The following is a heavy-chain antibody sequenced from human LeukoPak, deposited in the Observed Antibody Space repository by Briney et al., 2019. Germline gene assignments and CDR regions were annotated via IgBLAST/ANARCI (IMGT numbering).Heavy chain of an antibody. J-gene: IGHJ4*02. CDR3: ARWRGGFCSSTSCPGGLDY. Sequence: GGSLRLSCAASGFTFSSYWMSWVRQAPGKGLEWVANIKQDGSEKYYVDSVKGRFTISRDNANNSLYLQMNSLRAEDTAVYYCARWRGGFCSSTSCPGGLDYWGQGTLVTVSS. CDR1: GFTFSSYW. CDR2: IKQDGSEK. D-gene: IGHD2-2*01. V-gene: IGHV3-7*01.